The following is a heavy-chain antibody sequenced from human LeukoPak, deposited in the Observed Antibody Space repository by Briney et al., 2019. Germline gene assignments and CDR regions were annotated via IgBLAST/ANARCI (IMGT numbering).Heavy chain of an antibody. J-gene: IGHJ4*02. CDR3: ARANLDYYYDSSGYHFDY. D-gene: IGHD3-22*01. CDR1: GFTVSSNY. CDR2: IYSGGST. Sequence: GGSLRLSCAASGFTVSSNYMSWVRQAPGKGLEWVSVIYSGGSTYYADSVKGRFTISRDNSKNTLYLQMNSLRAEDTAVYFCARANLDYYYDSSGYHFDYWGQGTLVTVSS. V-gene: IGHV3-53*01.